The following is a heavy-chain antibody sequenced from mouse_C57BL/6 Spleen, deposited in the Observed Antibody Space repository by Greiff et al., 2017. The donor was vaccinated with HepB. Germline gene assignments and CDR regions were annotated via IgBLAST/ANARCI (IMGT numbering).Heavy chain of an antibody. D-gene: IGHD1-1*01. Sequence: VKLVESDAELVKPGASVKISCKVSGYTFTDHTIHWMKQRPEQGLEWIGYIYPRDGSTKYNEKFKGKATLTADKSSSTAYMQLNSLTSEDSAVYFCARGIDYYGSLFDYWGQGTTLTVSS. CDR1: GYTFTDHT. CDR3: ARGIDYYGSLFDY. V-gene: IGHV1-78*01. CDR2: IYPRDGST. J-gene: IGHJ2*01.